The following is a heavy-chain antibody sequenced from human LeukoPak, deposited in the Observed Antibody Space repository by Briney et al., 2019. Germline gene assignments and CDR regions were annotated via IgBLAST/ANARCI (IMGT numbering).Heavy chain of an antibody. D-gene: IGHD5-12*01. J-gene: IGHJ6*02. CDR3: ARGVDIVATQGGMDV. Sequence: GSSVKVSCKAAGGTFSSYAISWVRQAPGQGLEWRGRIIPILGIANYAQKFQGRVTITADKSTSTAYMELSSLRSEDTAVYYCARGVDIVATQGGMDVWGQGTTVTVSS. CDR1: GGTFSSYA. V-gene: IGHV1-69*04. CDR2: IIPILGIA.